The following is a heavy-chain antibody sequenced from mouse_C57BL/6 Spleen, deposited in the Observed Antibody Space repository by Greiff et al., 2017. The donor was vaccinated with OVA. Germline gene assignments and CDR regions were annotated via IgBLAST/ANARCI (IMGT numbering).Heavy chain of an antibody. V-gene: IGHV5-17*01. J-gene: IGHJ4*01. D-gene: IGHD4-1*01. CDR1: GFTFSDYG. CDR3: ARWRTGTRDAMDY. CDR2: ISRCSSTL. Sequence: EVQLVESGGGLVKPGGSLTLSCAASGFTFSDYGMHWVRQAPETGLEWVAYISRCSSTLYYAATVQGRFTISRDHATNTLFRQMTSLRTEDTAMYYGARWRTGTRDAMDYWGQGTSVTVSS.